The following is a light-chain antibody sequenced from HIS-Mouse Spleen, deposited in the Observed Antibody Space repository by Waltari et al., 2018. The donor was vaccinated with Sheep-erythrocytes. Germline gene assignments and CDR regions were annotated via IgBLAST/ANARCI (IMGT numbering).Light chain of an antibody. V-gene: IGLV2-11*01. CDR2: DVS. CDR3: QAWDNSTAV. CDR1: TSDVGGYNY. J-gene: IGLJ2*01. Sequence: QSALTQPRSVSGSPGQSVTISCTGTTSDVGGYNYVPWYQQHQGKAPKLMIYDVSKRPSGVPDRFSGSKSGNTATLTISGTQAMDEADYYCQAWDNSTAVFGGGTKLTVL.